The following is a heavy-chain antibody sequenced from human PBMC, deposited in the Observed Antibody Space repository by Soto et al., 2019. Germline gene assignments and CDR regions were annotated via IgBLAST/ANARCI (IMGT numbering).Heavy chain of an antibody. CDR3: ASQEVDTAMVDNY. CDR2: IIPIFGTA. D-gene: IGHD5-18*01. J-gene: IGHJ4*02. V-gene: IGHV1-69*01. CDR1: GGTFSSYA. Sequence: QVQLVQSGAEVKKPGSSVKFSCQASGGTFSSYAISWVRQAPGQGLEWMGGIIPIFGTANYAQKFQGRVTITADESTSTAYMELSSLRSEDTAGYYCASQEVDTAMVDNYWGQGTLVTVSS.